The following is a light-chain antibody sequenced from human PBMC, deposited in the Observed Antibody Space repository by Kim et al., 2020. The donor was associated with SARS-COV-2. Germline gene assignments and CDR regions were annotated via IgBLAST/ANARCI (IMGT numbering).Light chain of an antibody. Sequence: LSLSPGERAPLSCRAGQWLRSSLASSQHKPGQAPRLLIYGPSTRATGIPARFSGSGSGTEFPLPISSLQSEDFAVYYCQQYNNCPSFGQGTNLEI. CDR1: QWLRSS. CDR3: QQYNNCPS. J-gene: IGKJ2*01. V-gene: IGKV3-15*01. CDR2: GPS.